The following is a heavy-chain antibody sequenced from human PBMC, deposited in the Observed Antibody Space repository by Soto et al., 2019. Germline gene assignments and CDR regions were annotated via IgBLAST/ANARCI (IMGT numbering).Heavy chain of an antibody. D-gene: IGHD3-22*01. J-gene: IGHJ3*02. V-gene: IGHV3-7*04. CDR1: GVSMSTYW. CDR3: ARGDFYDASGPFPDASDI. Sequence: PGWSLRLSCAAYGVSMSTYWMSRVRQDPGKGLGFVVNIKQDGRLKWYVDSVKSRCTISRDNAKNSRYLQMNSLRAEYTSVYYCARGDFYDASGPFPDASDICGQGTRVTVSS. CDR2: IKQDGRLK.